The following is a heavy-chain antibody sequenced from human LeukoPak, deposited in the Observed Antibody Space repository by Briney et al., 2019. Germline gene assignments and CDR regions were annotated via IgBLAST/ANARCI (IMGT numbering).Heavy chain of an antibody. CDR3: ARTGYSGYEFDY. V-gene: IGHV5-51*01. CDR1: GYSFTNYW. D-gene: IGHD5-12*01. CDR2: IYPSDSDT. J-gene: IGHJ4*02. Sequence: GESLKISCKGFGYSFTNYWIGWVRQMPGKGLEWMGIIYPSDSDTRNSPSFQGQVTISADKSSSTAYLQWSSLKASDSAMCYCARTGYSGYEFDYWGQGTLVTVSS.